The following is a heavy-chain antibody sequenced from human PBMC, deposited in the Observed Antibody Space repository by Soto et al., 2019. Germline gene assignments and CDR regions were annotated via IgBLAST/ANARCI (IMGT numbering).Heavy chain of an antibody. Sequence: PGGSLRLSCAASGFTFSSYDMHWVRQVTGKGLEWVSTIGTSGDTYYQGSVKGRFTISRENVKNSFYLQMNSLRAEDTAVYYCYAMDAWGQGTTVTVSS. CDR1: GFTFSSYD. CDR3: YAMDA. J-gene: IGHJ6*02. CDR2: IGTSGDT. V-gene: IGHV3-13*01.